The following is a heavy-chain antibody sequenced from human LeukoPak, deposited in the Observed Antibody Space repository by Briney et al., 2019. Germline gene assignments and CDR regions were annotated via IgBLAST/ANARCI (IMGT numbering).Heavy chain of an antibody. CDR1: GFTFSSYT. CDR2: ISSSSYI. J-gene: IGHJ6*02. D-gene: IGHD3-22*01. CDR3: ARSDVDYYDSSGYYGVYYYYGMDV. V-gene: IGHV3-21*01. Sequence: GGSLRLSCAASGFTFSSYTMNWVRQAPGKGLEWVSSISSSSYIYYADSVKGRFTISRDNAKNPLYLQMNSLRVEDTAVYYCARSDVDYYDSSGYYGVYYYYGMDVWGQGATVTVSS.